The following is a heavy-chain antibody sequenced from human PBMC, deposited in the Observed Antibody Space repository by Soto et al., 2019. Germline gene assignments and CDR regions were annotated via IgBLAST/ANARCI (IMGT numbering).Heavy chain of an antibody. Sequence: ASVKVSCKVSGYTLTELSMHCVRQAPGKGLEWMGGFDPEDGETIYAQKFQGRVTMTEDTSTDTAYMELSSLRSEDTAVYYCARLTYDFWSGYYIHYFAYWGQGTLVTVSS. V-gene: IGHV1-24*01. D-gene: IGHD3-3*01. J-gene: IGHJ4*02. CDR1: GYTLTELS. CDR2: FDPEDGET. CDR3: ARLTYDFWSGYYIHYFAY.